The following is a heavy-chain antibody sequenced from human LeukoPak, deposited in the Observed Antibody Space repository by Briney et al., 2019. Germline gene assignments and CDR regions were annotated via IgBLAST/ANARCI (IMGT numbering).Heavy chain of an antibody. D-gene: IGHD3/OR15-3a*01. CDR1: GGSFSGYY. CDR3: ARMDTYFDY. Sequence: PPETLSLTCAVYGGSFSGYYWSWIRQPPGKGLEWIGEINHSGSTNYNPSLKSRVTISVDTSKNQFSLKLSSVTAADTAVYYCARMDTYFDYWGQGTLVTVSS. V-gene: IGHV4-34*01. CDR2: INHSGST. J-gene: IGHJ4*02.